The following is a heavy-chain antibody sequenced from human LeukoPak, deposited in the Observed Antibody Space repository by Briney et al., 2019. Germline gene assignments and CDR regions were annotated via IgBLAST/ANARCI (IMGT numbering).Heavy chain of an antibody. D-gene: IGHD6-13*01. CDR3: ARRKAAAGFDY. J-gene: IGHJ4*02. Sequence: GGSLRLSCTASGFTFSNHGMHWVSQAPGKGLEWVALIWYDGNIKYYSDSVKGRFTISRDNSKDTLFLQMNSLTAEDTAVYYCARRKAAAGFDYWGQGTLVTVSS. V-gene: IGHV3-33*01. CDR2: IWYDGNIK. CDR1: GFTFSNHG.